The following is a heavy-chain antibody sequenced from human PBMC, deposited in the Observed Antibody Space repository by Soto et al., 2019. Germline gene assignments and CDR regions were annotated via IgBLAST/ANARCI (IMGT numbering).Heavy chain of an antibody. CDR3: VRKRVGTTTSGAYWYFDV. Sequence: EVQLLESGGGLVQPGGSLRLSCAASGFTFSSFAMNWVRQAPGKGLEWVSGVSGGGDATFYADAVKGRFTISRVQSKNTRYLQMNSVRAEDTAVYYCVRKRVGTTTSGAYWYFDVWGRGTLVTVSS. CDR1: GFTFSSFA. V-gene: IGHV3-23*01. CDR2: VSGGGDAT. J-gene: IGHJ2*01. D-gene: IGHD1-26*01.